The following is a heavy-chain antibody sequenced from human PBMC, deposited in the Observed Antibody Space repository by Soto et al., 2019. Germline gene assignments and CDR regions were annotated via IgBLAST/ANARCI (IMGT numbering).Heavy chain of an antibody. CDR3: AKEVSLRSNVDLSY. Sequence: PGGSLRLSCAASGFTFSIFAMSWVRQSPWKGLEWVSTISGSGASTYYADAVKGRFIISRDNSMGTLYLQMKTLRVEDTAIYYCAKEVSLRSNVDLSYWGQGTLLTVCS. V-gene: IGHV3-23*01. CDR1: GFTFSIFA. CDR2: ISGSGAST. J-gene: IGHJ4*01. D-gene: IGHD2-15*01.